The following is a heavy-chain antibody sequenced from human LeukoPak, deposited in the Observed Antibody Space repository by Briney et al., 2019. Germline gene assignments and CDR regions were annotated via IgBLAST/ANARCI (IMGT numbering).Heavy chain of an antibody. D-gene: IGHD1-26*01. V-gene: IGHV4-34*01. J-gene: IGHJ6*03. CDR2: INHSGST. Sequence: PSETLSLTSAVYGGSFTGYYWRWIRQPPGKGLEWSGEINHSGSTNYNPSLKSRVTISVDTSKNQFSLKLSSVTAADTAFYYCASQGHHGKIVGTTLSYFYMDVWGKGTTVTVSS. CDR1: GGSFTGYY. CDR3: ASQGHHGKIVGTTLSYFYMDV.